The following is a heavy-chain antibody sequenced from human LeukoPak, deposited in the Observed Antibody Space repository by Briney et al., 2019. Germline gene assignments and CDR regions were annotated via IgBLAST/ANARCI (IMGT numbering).Heavy chain of an antibody. J-gene: IGHJ5*02. D-gene: IGHD3-10*01. Sequence: SGPTLVKPTQTLTLTCTLSGFSLSSSGVGVGWIRQPPGKALEWLALIYWDDDKRHSPSLRSRLTITKDTSKNQVVLTMTNMDPVDTATYYCAHSGDGHWFDPWGQGTLVTVSS. V-gene: IGHV2-5*02. CDR1: GFSLSSSGVG. CDR3: AHSGDGHWFDP. CDR2: IYWDDDK.